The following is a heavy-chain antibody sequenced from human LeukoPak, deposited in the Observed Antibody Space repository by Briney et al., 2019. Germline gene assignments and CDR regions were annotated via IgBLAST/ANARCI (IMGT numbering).Heavy chain of an antibody. CDR3: AGSCSSTSCRGFQH. V-gene: IGHV3-48*03. CDR1: GFTLSSYE. Sequence: AGGSLRLSCAASGFTLSSYEMNWVRQAPGKGLEWVSYISSSGSTLYYADSVKGRFTISRDNAKNSLYLQMNSLRAEDTAVYYCAGSCSSTSCRGFQHWGQGTLVTAS. J-gene: IGHJ1*01. CDR2: ISSSGSTL. D-gene: IGHD2-2*01.